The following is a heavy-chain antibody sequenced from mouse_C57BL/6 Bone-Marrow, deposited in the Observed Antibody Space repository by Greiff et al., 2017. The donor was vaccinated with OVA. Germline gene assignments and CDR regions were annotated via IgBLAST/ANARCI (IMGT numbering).Heavy chain of an antibody. CDR3: SRDDDGYYAYFDT. CDR1: GYTFTSYW. D-gene: IGHD2-3*01. CDR2: IHPNSGST. V-gene: IGHV1-64*01. J-gene: IGHJ2*01. Sequence: QVQLQQSGAELVKPGASVKLSCKASGYTFTSYWMHWVKQRPGQGLEWIGMIHPNSGSTNYNEKFKSKATLTVDKSSSTAYMQLSSLTSEDSAVYYWSRDDDGYYAYFDTWGQGTTLTVSS.